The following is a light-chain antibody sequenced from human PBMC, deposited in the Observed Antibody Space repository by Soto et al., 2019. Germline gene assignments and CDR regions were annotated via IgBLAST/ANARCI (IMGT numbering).Light chain of an antibody. Sequence: EIVMTQAPGILSVSSGEGATLSCRASQCVGSSLAWYQQKPGQAPRLLIYGASTRATASPARFSASGPGTDFTLSISSLRSEDFAIYYFHQYHNWPYTFGQGTMREI. CDR3: HQYHNWPYT. J-gene: IGKJ2*01. V-gene: IGKV3-15*01. CDR1: QCVGSS. CDR2: GAS.